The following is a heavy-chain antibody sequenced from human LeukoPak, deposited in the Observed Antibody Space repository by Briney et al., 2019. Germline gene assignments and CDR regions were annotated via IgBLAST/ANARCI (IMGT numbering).Heavy chain of an antibody. J-gene: IGHJ6*02. D-gene: IGHD3-10*01. CDR1: GCSLSNYW. Sequence: GGSLRLSCAASGCSLSNYWMSWVRQAPGKGLEWVANINQDGSDKYYVDSVMGRFTISKANAKNSVYLQMNSLRPEDTAIYYCAWYGVTHGLDVWGQGTTVTVSS. CDR3: AWYGVTHGLDV. V-gene: IGHV3-7*01. CDR2: INQDGSDK.